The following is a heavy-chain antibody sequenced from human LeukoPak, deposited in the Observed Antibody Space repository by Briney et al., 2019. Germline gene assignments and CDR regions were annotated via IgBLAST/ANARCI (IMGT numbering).Heavy chain of an antibody. CDR1: GGSISSSSYY. D-gene: IGHD3-16*02. Sequence: SETLSLTCNVSGGSISSSSYYWGWIRQPPGKGLEWIGSIYYSGSTYYNPSLKSRVTISVDTSKNQFSLKLSSGTAADTAVYYCARQGPAREHMITFGGVIVLSWFDPWGQGTLVTVSS. CDR2: IYYSGST. CDR3: ARQGPAREHMITFGGVIVLSWFDP. V-gene: IGHV4-39*01. J-gene: IGHJ5*02.